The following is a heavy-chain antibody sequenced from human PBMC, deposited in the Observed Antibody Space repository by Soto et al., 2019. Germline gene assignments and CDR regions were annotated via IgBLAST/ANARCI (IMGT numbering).Heavy chain of an antibody. Sequence: EVQLVESGGGLVQPGGSLRLSCAASGFTFSSYSMNCVRQAPGKGLEWVSSISSSSSYIYYADSVKGRFTISRDNAKNSLYLQMNRLRAEDTAVYYCASAFTVVVVAATPHAFDIWGQGTMVTVSS. J-gene: IGHJ3*02. V-gene: IGHV3-21*01. CDR3: ASAFTVVVVAATPHAFDI. D-gene: IGHD2-15*01. CDR1: GFTFSSYS. CDR2: ISSSSSYI.